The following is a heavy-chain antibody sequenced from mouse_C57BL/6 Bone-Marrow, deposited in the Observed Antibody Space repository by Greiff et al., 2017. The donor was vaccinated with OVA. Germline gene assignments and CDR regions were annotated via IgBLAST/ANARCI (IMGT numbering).Heavy chain of an antibody. CDR1: GYTFTSYW. Sequence: VQLQQPGTELVKPGASVKLSCKASGYTFTSYWMHWVKQRPGQGLEWIGNINPSNGGTNYNEKFKSKATLTVDKSSSTAYMQLSSLTSDDSAVYYCARDGGLDYDHFDYWGQGTTLTVSS. CDR2: INPSNGGT. J-gene: IGHJ2*01. V-gene: IGHV1-53*01. D-gene: IGHD2-4*01. CDR3: ARDGGLDYDHFDY.